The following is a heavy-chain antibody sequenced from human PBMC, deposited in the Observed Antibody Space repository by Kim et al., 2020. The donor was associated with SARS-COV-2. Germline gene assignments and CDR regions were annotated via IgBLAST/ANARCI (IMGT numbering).Heavy chain of an antibody. Sequence: SETLSLTCTVSGGSISSSSYYWGWIRQPPGKGLEWIGSIYYSGSTYYNPSLKSRVTISVDTSKNQFSLKLSSVTAADTAVYYCARVVGGVAYWGQGTLVTVSS. D-gene: IGHD2-15*01. CDR3: ARVVGGVAY. J-gene: IGHJ4*02. V-gene: IGHV4-39*01. CDR2: IYYSGST. CDR1: GGSISSSSYY.